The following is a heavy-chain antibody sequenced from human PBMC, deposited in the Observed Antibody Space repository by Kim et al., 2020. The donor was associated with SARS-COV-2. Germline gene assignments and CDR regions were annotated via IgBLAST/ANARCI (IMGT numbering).Heavy chain of an antibody. J-gene: IGHJ4*02. CDR3: ARSWDY. V-gene: IGHV1-2*02. CDR2: KPNRGGT. Sequence: KPNRGGTNYAQKLQGRVTMTRDTSISTAYMELSRLRSDDTAVYYCARSWDYWGQGTLVTVSS.